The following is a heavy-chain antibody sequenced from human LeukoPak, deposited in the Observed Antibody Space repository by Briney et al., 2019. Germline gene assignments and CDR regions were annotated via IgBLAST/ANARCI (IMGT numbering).Heavy chain of an antibody. D-gene: IGHD1-26*01. Sequence: LETLSLTCAVYGGSFSGYYWSWIRQPPGRGLEWIGEINHSGSTNYNPSLKSRVTISVDTSKNQFSLKLSSVTAADTAVYYCARRRYGGFSVGFDYWGQGTLVTVSS. CDR3: ARRRYGGFSVGFDY. V-gene: IGHV4-34*01. CDR1: GGSFSGYY. J-gene: IGHJ4*02. CDR2: INHSGST.